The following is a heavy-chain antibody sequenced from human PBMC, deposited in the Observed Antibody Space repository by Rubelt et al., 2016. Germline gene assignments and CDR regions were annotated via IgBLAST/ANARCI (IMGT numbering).Heavy chain of an antibody. Sequence: GFTFSSYWMSWVRQAPGKGLEWVANIKQDGSEKYYVDSVKGRFTISRDNAKNSLYLQMNSLRAEDTAVYYCARDQVPAADGGETYYDFWSGYWATYYYYGMDVWGQGTTVTVSS. CDR2: IKQDGSEK. J-gene: IGHJ6*02. CDR3: ARDQVPAADGGETYYDFWSGYWATYYYYGMDV. D-gene: IGHD3-3*01. CDR1: GFTFSSYW. V-gene: IGHV3-7*01.